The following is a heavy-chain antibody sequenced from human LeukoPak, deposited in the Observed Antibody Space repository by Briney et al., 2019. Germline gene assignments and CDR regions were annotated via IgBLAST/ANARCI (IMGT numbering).Heavy chain of an antibody. CDR1: GGSISSYY. CDR3: ASRSSIWSGYQDTLYYFDS. V-gene: IGHV4-59*01. CDR2: IYYSGST. D-gene: IGHD3-3*01. Sequence: PSETLSLTCIVSGGSISSYYWSWIRQPPGKRLEWIGHIYYSGSTNYNPSLKSRVTISVDTPKNQFSLKLSSVTAADTAVYYCASRSSIWSGYQDTLYYFDSWGQGTLVTVSS. J-gene: IGHJ4*02.